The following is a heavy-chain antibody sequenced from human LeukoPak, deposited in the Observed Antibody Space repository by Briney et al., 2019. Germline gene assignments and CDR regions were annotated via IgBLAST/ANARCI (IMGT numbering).Heavy chain of an antibody. CDR3: ARVLLFGSSGYYPWAWFDP. CDR2: IYYSGST. Sequence: SETLSLTCTVSGGSISSSSYYWGWIRQPPGKGLEWIGSIYYSGSTYYNPSLKSRVTISVDTSKNQFSLKLSSVTAADTAVYYCARVLLFGSSGYYPWAWFDPWGQGTLVTVSS. D-gene: IGHD3-22*01. J-gene: IGHJ5*02. V-gene: IGHV4-39*07. CDR1: GGSISSSSYY.